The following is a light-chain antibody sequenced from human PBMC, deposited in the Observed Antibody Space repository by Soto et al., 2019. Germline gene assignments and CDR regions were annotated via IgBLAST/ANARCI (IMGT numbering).Light chain of an antibody. J-gene: IGLJ3*02. V-gene: IGLV1-44*01. Sequence: QSILTQPPSASGTPGQRVTISCSGSSSNIRSNTVNWYQQLPGTATKLLIYGNNQRPSGVPDRFSASESGTSASLAISGLQSDDEADYYCATWDDSLNGRVFGGGTKLTVL. CDR2: GNN. CDR3: ATWDDSLNGRV. CDR1: SSNIRSNT.